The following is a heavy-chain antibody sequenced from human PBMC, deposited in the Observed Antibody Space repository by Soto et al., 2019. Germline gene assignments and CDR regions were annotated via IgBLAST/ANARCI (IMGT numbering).Heavy chain of an antibody. CDR2: IYYSGST. CDR3: AGQVLRFSHPEV. V-gene: IGHV4-31*03. Sequence: PSETLSLTCTVSGGSISSGGYYWSWIRQHPGKGLEWIGYIYYSGSTYYNPSLKSRVTISVDTSKNQFSLKLSSVTAADTAVYYCAGQVLRFSHPEVWGQGTLVTVSS. J-gene: IGHJ4*02. CDR1: GGSISSGGYY. D-gene: IGHD3-3*01.